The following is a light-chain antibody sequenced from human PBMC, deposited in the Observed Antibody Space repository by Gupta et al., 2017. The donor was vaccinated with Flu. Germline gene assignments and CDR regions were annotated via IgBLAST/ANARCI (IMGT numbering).Light chain of an antibody. V-gene: IGLV4-69*01. J-gene: IGLJ2*01. Sequence: QLVLTQSLSASASLRASVKLTCTLSSRHSSYANAWHQQQPEKGPRYLMKLNSDGSHSKGDGIPDRFSGSSSGAERYLTIPSLQSEDEADYYCQTWGTGTVVFGGGTKLTVL. CDR2: LNSDGSH. CDR1: SRHSSYA. CDR3: QTWGTGTVV.